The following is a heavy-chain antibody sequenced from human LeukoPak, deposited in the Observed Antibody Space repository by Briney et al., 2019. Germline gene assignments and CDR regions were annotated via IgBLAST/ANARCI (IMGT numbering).Heavy chain of an antibody. V-gene: IGHV3-21*01. J-gene: IGHJ4*02. D-gene: IGHD6-19*01. CDR1: GFTFGSYS. CDR3: ARGSGIAVAAYYFDY. Sequence: PGGSLRLSCAASGFTFGSYSMNWVRQAPGKGLEWVSSISSSSSYIYYADSVKGRFTISRAHAKNSLYLQMNSMRAEDTAVYYCARGSGIAVAAYYFDYWGQGTLVTVSS. CDR2: ISSSSSYI.